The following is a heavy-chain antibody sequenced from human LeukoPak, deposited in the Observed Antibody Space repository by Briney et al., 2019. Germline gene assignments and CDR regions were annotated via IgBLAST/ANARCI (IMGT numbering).Heavy chain of an antibody. J-gene: IGHJ4*02. CDR3: AREDYYDSTGYSLDY. CDR1: GGSFSGYY. Sequence: SETLSLTCAVYGGSFSGYYWSWIRQPPGKGLEWIGEINHSGSTNYNPSLKSRVTVSVDTSKNQFSLKLSSVTAADTAVYYCAREDYYDSTGYSLDYWGQGTLAIVS. CDR2: INHSGST. V-gene: IGHV4-34*01. D-gene: IGHD3-16*01.